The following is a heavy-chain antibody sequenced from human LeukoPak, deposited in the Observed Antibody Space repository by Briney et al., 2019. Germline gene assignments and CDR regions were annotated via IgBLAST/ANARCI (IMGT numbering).Heavy chain of an antibody. V-gene: IGHV4-34*01. CDR3: VIGISGVVGDY. D-gene: IGHD3-10*01. J-gene: IGHJ4*02. CDR1: SGSLSGYY. CDR2: IKDGGIT. Sequence: SETLSLTCAVYSGSLSGYYWSWIRQPPGKGLEWIGEIKDGGITNYNPSLRSRVTISVDTSKKQLSLKLSSATAADTAVYYCVIGISGVVGDYWGQGTQVTVSS.